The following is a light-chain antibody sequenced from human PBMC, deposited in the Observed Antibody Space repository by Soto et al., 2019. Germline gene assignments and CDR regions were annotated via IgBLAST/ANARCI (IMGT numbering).Light chain of an antibody. CDR2: GVS. CDR3: QQYNQWPLT. CDR1: QSASSSD. J-gene: IGKJ4*01. V-gene: IGKV3-20*01. Sequence: EIVLTQSPGTLSLSPGERATLSCRASQSASSSDSAWYQQRPGQAPRLLIYGVSSRATGTPDRFSGSGSGTEFTLTISSLQSEDFAVYYCQQYNQWPLTFGGGTKV.